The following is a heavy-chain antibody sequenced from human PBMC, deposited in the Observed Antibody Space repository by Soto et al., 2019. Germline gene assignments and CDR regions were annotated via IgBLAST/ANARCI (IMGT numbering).Heavy chain of an antibody. CDR1: GGSISSGGYY. V-gene: IGHV4-31*03. CDR3: ARGGSSPSCDEDY. CDR2: INYSGST. J-gene: IGHJ4*02. Sequence: QVQLQESGPGLVKPSQTLSLTCTVSGGSISSGGYYWGWIRQHPAKGLEWIGYINYSGSTYYVPSLKGRVSISVDTSKNQFSLKLSSVTAADTAVYYCARGGSSPSCDEDYWGQGTLVTVSS. D-gene: IGHD2-2*01.